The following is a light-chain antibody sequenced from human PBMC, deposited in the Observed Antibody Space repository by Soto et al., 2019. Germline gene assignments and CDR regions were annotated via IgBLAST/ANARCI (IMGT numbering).Light chain of an antibody. CDR1: SSDVGGYNF. J-gene: IGLJ2*01. CDR3: SSYAGRNIVV. CDR2: EVS. Sequence: QSALTQPPSASGSPGQSVTISCTGTSSDVGGYNFVSWYQQHPGKAPKLMIYEVSERPSGVPDRFSGSKSSNTASLTVAGLQAEDEADYYCSSYAGRNIVVFGGGTKLTVL. V-gene: IGLV2-8*01.